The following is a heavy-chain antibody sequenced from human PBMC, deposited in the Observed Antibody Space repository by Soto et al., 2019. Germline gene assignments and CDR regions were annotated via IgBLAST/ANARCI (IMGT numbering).Heavy chain of an antibody. CDR3: TRETFGARDY. D-gene: IGHD3-10*01. CDR1: GFTFSGDW. V-gene: IGHV3-74*01. CDR2: IDPYDTGI. J-gene: IGHJ4*02. Sequence: EVPLVESGGGLVQPGGSLRLSCRDSGFTFSGDWMHWVRQAPGKGLDWVSRIDPYDTGISYADSVKGRFTISRDNAKSTLYLRINSLSPQVTAVYYSTRETFGARDYWGQGILVTVPS.